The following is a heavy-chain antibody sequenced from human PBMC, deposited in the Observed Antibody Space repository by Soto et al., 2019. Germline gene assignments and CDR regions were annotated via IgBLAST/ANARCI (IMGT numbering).Heavy chain of an antibody. CDR3: ATTLTIVLVPAMRSFHY. CDR2: IIPIFGST. V-gene: IGHV1-69*01. D-gene: IGHD2-21*02. CDR1: GGTFSSYA. Sequence: GASVKVSGKGSGGTFSSYAISWVRQAPGQGLEWMGGIIPIFGSTNYAQKFLGRVTITADESTSTAYMELSSLRSEETAVYCCATTLTIVLVPAMRSFHYWGQRT. J-gene: IGHJ4*03.